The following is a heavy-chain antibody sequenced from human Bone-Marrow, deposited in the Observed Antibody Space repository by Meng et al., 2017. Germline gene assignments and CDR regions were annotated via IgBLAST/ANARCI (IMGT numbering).Heavy chain of an antibody. J-gene: IGHJ4*02. CDR2: ISAYNGNT. D-gene: IGHD3-22*01. CDR1: GYTFTSYG. CDR3: ARSSYYDSSGYYYSRY. V-gene: IGHV1-18*01. Sequence: ASVKVSCKASGYTFTSYGISWVRQAPGQGLEWMGWISAYNGNTNYAQKLQGRVTMTTDTSTSTAYMELRSLRSDDTAVYYCARSSYYDSSGYYYSRYWGRGTLVTVTS.